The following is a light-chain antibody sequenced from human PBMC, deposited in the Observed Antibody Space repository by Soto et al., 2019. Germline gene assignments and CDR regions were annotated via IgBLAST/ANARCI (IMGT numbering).Light chain of an antibody. CDR1: QSISSY. CDR3: QQSYSTPYT. V-gene: IGKV1-39*01. Sequence: DLQMTQSPSSLSASVGDRVTITCRASQSISSYLNWYQQKPGKAPKLLTYAATSLQSGVPSRFNGRGSGTDFTLTISSLQPEDFATYYCQQSYSTPYTFGQGTKLEI. CDR2: AAT. J-gene: IGKJ2*01.